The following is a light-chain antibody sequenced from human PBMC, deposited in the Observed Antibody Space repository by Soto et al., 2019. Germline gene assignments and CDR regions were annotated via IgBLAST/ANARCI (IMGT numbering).Light chain of an antibody. J-gene: IGKJ2*02. CDR1: QSLLHSNGYNY. CDR2: LGS. Sequence: IVMTQSPLSLPVTPGEPASISCRSSQSLLHSNGYNYLDWYLQKPGQSPQLLIYLGSNRASGVPDRFSGSGSGTDFTLQISRVEAEDVGVYYCMQPLQTPRTFGQGTKLEIK. V-gene: IGKV2-28*01. CDR3: MQPLQTPRT.